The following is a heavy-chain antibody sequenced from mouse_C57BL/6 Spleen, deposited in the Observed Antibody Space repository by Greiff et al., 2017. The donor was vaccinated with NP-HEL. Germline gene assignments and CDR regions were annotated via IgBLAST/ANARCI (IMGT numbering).Heavy chain of an antibody. J-gene: IGHJ3*01. CDR2: IYPGDGDT. CDR3: ARDWDAGAY. V-gene: IGHV1-80*01. Sequence: VQLQQSGAELVKPGASVKISCTASGYAFSSYWMNWVKQRPGKGLEWIGQIYPGDGDTNYNGKVKGQATLTADKSSSTAYMQLSSLTAEDSSVYFCARDWDAGAYWGQGTLVTVSA. CDR1: GYAFSSYW. D-gene: IGHD4-1*01.